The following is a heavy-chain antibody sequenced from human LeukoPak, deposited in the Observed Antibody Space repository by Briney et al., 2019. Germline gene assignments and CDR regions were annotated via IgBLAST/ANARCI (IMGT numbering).Heavy chain of an antibody. V-gene: IGHV4-30-4*01. CDR3: TASSSWFYGMDV. CDR2: IYYSGST. J-gene: IGHJ6*02. Sequence: SETLSLTRTVSGGSISSRDYYWSWIRQPPGTGLEWIGYIYYSGSTYYNPSLKSRVTISVDTSKNQFSLKLSSVTAADTAVYYCTASSSWFYGMDVWGQGTTVTVSS. CDR1: GGSISSRDYY. D-gene: IGHD6-13*01.